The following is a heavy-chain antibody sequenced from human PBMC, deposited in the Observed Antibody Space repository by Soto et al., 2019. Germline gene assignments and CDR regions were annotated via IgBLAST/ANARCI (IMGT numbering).Heavy chain of an antibody. D-gene: IGHD6-13*01. Sequence: QVQLVESGGGVVQPGRSLRLSCAASGFTFSSYGMHWVRQAPGKGLEWVAVIWYDGSNKYYADSVKGRFTISRDNSKNRLYLQMNSRRAEDPAVYYCARDMAAAGTSYYYYGMDVWAQGTTVPVPS. J-gene: IGHJ6*02. V-gene: IGHV3-33*01. CDR3: ARDMAAAGTSYYYYGMDV. CDR2: IWYDGSNK. CDR1: GFTFSSYG.